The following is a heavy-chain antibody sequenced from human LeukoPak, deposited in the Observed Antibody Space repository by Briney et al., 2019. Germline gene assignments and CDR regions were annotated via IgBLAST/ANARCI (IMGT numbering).Heavy chain of an antibody. CDR3: ARDPSHYYGSGSYYPDAFDI. J-gene: IGHJ3*02. Sequence: PSETLSLTCTVSGGSISSYYWSWIRQPPGKGLEWIGYIYFSGSTNYNPSLKSRVTISVDTSKNQFSLKLSSVTAADTAVYYCARDPSHYYGSGSYYPDAFDIWGQGTMVTVSS. CDR1: GGSISSYY. V-gene: IGHV4-59*01. CDR2: IYFSGST. D-gene: IGHD3-10*01.